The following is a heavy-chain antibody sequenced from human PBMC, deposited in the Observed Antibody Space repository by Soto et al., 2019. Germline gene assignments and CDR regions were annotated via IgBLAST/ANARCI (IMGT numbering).Heavy chain of an antibody. Sequence: SETLSLTCTVPGGSISSGGSYWGWIRQPPGKGLEWIGYIYYSGNTYFNPSLKSRVTLSVDTSKNQFSLNLSSVTAADTAVYYCVRYCSTTKCPFDYWGQGTLVTVSS. CDR3: VRYCSTTKCPFDY. D-gene: IGHD2-2*01. V-gene: IGHV4-30-4*01. CDR2: IYYSGNT. J-gene: IGHJ4*02. CDR1: GGSISSGGSY.